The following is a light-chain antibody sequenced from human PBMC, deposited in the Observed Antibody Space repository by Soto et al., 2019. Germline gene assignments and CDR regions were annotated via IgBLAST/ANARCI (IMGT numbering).Light chain of an antibody. CDR3: TSYTSTIPYV. V-gene: IGLV2-14*01. J-gene: IGLJ1*01. CDR1: SNDVGGYNY. CDR2: EVS. Sequence: QSALTQPASVSGSPGQSITISCTGSSNDVGGYNYVSWYQQHPGQAPKLIIYEVSDRPSGVSPRFSGSKSGNTASLTISGLQVEDEAHYFCTSYTSTIPYVFGSGTKLTVL.